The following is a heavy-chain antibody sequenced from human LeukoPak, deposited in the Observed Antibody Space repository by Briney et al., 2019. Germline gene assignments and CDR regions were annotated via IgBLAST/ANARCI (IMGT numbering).Heavy chain of an antibody. CDR3: VRSRGSAGGFDP. D-gene: IGHD3-16*01. Sequence: SETLSLTCSGSGGSVSSNYWSWIRRPPGKGLEWIGYIYNSGSTNYNPSLKSRVTISVDTSKNLLSLKLSSVTAADTAVYYCVRSRGSAGGFDPWGQGTLVTVSS. V-gene: IGHV4-59*02. CDR2: IYNSGST. J-gene: IGHJ5*02. CDR1: GGSVSSNY.